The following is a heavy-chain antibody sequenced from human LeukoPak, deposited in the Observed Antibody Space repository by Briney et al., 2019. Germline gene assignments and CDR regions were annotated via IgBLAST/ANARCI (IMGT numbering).Heavy chain of an antibody. CDR2: ISTSGHYT. Sequence: AGGSLRLSCAASGFTFSDYDMSWIRQAPGKGLEWVSFISTSGHYTKSADSVKGRFTISRDNAKNSLYLQMNSRRAEDTGVDCCVMFLSGWGSYYDFWGRGTLVSVSS. J-gene: IGHJ4*02. CDR3: VMFLSGWGSYYDF. CDR1: GFTFSDYD. V-gene: IGHV3-11*03. D-gene: IGHD3-10*01.